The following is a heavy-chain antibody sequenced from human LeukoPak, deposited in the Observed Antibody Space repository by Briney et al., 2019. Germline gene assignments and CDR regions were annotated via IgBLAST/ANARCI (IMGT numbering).Heavy chain of an antibody. D-gene: IGHD3-22*01. CDR2: SYTSGCT. Sequence: SQTLSLTCTVSGGSISSGSYYWSWIRQPAGKGLEWIGRSYTSGCTNYNPSLKSRVTISVDPSKNQFSLKLSSVTAADTAVYYCATADYYDSSGRFDYWGQGTLVTVSS. J-gene: IGHJ4*02. CDR3: ATADYYDSSGRFDY. CDR1: GGSISSGSYY. V-gene: IGHV4-61*02.